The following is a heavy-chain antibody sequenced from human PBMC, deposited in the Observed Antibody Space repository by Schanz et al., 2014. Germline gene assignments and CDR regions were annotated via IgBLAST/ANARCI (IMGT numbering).Heavy chain of an antibody. J-gene: IGHJ3*02. CDR2: INVYNGNT. Sequence: QVQLVQSGSEVKKPGASVKVSCKASGYTFPSYGISWVRQAPGQGLEWMGWINVYNGNTKFAKTFQDRVTLTTDTTTSTAYMELRSLRSGDAAVYCWARNIIATARAYDIWGQGTMVTVAS. CDR1: GYTFPSYG. V-gene: IGHV1-18*04. CDR3: ARNIIATARAYDI. D-gene: IGHD6-6*01.